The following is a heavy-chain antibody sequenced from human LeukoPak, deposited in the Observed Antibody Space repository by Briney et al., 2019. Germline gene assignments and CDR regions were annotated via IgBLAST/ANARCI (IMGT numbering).Heavy chain of an antibody. CDR3: TTDPTYYYGY. D-gene: IGHD3-22*01. CDR2: IKSKSEGGTT. CDR1: GFTLSNAW. V-gene: IGHV3-15*01. Sequence: GGSLRLSCATSGFTLSNAWMSWARQAPGKGLEWVGRIKSKSEGGTTDFAAPVKGRFTISRDDSKNTLYLQMNSLKTEDTAVYYCTTDPTYYYGYWGQGILVTVSS. J-gene: IGHJ4*02.